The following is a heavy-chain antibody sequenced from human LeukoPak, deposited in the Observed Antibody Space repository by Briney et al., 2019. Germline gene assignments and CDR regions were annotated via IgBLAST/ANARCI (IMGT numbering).Heavy chain of an antibody. CDR2: ISYDGSNK. V-gene: IGHV3-30*04. CDR1: GFTFSSYA. D-gene: IGHD7-27*01. J-gene: IGHJ4*02. CDR3: AKDGGLWVSAHWGDS. Sequence: GGSLRLSCAAPGFTFSSYAMHWVRQAPGKGLEWVAVISYDGSNKYYADSVKGRLTISRDNSKNTLFLQMNSLRAEDTAVYYCAKDGGLWVSAHWGDSWGRGTLVTVSS.